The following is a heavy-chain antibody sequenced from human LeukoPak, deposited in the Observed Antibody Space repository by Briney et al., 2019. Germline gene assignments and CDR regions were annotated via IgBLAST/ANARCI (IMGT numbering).Heavy chain of an antibody. D-gene: IGHD2-21*01. CDR1: GGSISSSSYY. Sequence: SETLSLTCTVSGGSISSSSYYWGWIRQPPGKGLEWIGSIYYSGSTYYNPSLKSRVTISVDTSKNQFSLKLSSVTAADTAVYYCVRHVVVSYDWYFDLWGRVTLVTVSS. CDR3: VRHVVVSYDWYFDL. V-gene: IGHV4-39*01. J-gene: IGHJ2*01. CDR2: IYYSGST.